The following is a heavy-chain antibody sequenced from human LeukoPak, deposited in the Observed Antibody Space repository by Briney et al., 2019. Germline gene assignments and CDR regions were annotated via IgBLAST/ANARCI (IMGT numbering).Heavy chain of an antibody. J-gene: IGHJ6*02. CDR2: ISGSGGST. V-gene: IGHV3-23*01. Sequence: GGSLRLSCAASGFTFSSYAMSWVRQAPGKGLEWVSAISGSGGSTYYADSVKGRFTISRDNAKNSLYLQMNSLRAEDTAVYYCARDPGDGMDVWGQGTTVTVSS. CDR1: GFTFSSYA. CDR3: ARDPGDGMDV.